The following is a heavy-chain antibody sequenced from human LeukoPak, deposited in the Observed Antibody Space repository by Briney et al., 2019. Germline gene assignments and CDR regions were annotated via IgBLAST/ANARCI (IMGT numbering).Heavy chain of an antibody. CDR1: WFTVSSNY. Sequence: PGGSLRLSCTASWFTVSSNYMTWVRQAPGKGLEWVSVIYSSGSTYYADSVKGRFTISRDNSKNTLYLQMNSLRAEDTAVYYCARRGVVITTWYFDLWGRGTLVTVSS. D-gene: IGHD3-22*01. CDR3: ARRGVVITTWYFDL. CDR2: IYSSGST. V-gene: IGHV3-53*01. J-gene: IGHJ2*01.